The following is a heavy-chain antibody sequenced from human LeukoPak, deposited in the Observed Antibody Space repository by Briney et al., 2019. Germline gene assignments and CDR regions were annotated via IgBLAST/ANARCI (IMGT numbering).Heavy chain of an antibody. CDR3: ATGRDTAMVRLDY. CDR1: GFTFSSYA. D-gene: IGHD5-18*01. CDR2: ISGSGGST. J-gene: IGHJ4*02. Sequence: GGSLRLSCAASGFTFSSYAMSWVRQAPGKGLEWVSAISGSGGSTYYTDSVKGRFTISRDNSKNTPYLQMNSLRAEDTAVYFCATGRDTAMVRLDYWGQGTLVTVSS. V-gene: IGHV3-23*01.